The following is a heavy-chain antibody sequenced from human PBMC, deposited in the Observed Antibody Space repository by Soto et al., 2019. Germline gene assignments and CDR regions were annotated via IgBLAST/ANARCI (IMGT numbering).Heavy chain of an antibody. V-gene: IGHV1-18*04. J-gene: IGHJ4*02. CDR2: IGAYNGNT. CDR1: GYTFTSYG. D-gene: IGHD6-13*01. CDR3: ARDRQQLVRRAFDY. Sequence: GASVKVSCKASGYTFTSYGISWVRQAPGQGLEWMGWIGAYNGNTNYAQKLQGRVTMTTDTSTSTAYMELRSLRSDDTAVYYCARDRQQLVRRAFDYWGQGTLVTVSS.